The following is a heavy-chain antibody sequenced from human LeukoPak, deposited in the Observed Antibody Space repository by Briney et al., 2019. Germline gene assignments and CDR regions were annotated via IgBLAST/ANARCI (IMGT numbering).Heavy chain of an antibody. Sequence: SETLSLTCPVYGGSFSGYYWSWIRQPPGKGLEWIGEINHSGSTNYNPSLKSRVTISVDTSKNQFSLKLSSVTAADTAVYYCARGLWLKVAFDIWGQGTMVTVSS. CDR2: INHSGST. D-gene: IGHD5-12*01. V-gene: IGHV4-34*01. CDR3: ARGLWLKVAFDI. J-gene: IGHJ3*02. CDR1: GGSFSGYY.